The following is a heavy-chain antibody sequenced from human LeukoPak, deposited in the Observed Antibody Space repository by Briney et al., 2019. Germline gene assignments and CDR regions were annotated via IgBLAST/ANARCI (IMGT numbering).Heavy chain of an antibody. D-gene: IGHD3-10*01. CDR2: IKQDGSEK. CDR1: GLTFSSYW. CDR3: ARYYYGSGSYYFDY. J-gene: IGHJ4*02. V-gene: IGHV3-7*01. Sequence: PGGSLRLSCAASGLTFSSYWMSWVRQAPGKGLEWAANIKQDGSEKYYVDSVKGRFTISRDNAKNSLYLQMNSLRAEDTAVYYCARYYYGSGSYYFDYWGQGTLVTVSS.